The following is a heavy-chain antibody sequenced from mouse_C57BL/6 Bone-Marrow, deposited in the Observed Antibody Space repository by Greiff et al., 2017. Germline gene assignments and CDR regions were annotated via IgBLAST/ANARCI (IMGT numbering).Heavy chain of an antibody. CDR2: IDPENGDT. CDR1: GFNIKDDY. Sequence: DVQLVESGAELVRPGASVKLSCTASGFNIKDDYMHWVKQRPEQGLEWIGWIDPENGDTEYASKFQGKATITADTSSNTAYLQLSSLTSEDTAVYYCTTWGYYGSMDYWGQGTSVTVSS. D-gene: IGHD1-1*01. J-gene: IGHJ4*01. V-gene: IGHV14-4*01. CDR3: TTWGYYGSMDY.